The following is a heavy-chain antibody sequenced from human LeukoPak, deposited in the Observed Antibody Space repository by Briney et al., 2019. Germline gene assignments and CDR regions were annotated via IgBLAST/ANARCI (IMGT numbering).Heavy chain of an antibody. D-gene: IGHD6-6*01. CDR2: INPNSGGT. V-gene: IGHV1-2*02. CDR3: ARDRAPSSSYYYYYYMDV. CDR1: GYTLTGYY. J-gene: IGHJ6*03. Sequence: ASVKVSCKASGYTLTGYYMHWVRQAPGQGLEWMGWINPNSGGTNYAQKFQGRVTMTRDTSISTAYMELSRLRSDDTAVYYCARDRAPSSSYYYYYYMDVWGKGTTVTVSS.